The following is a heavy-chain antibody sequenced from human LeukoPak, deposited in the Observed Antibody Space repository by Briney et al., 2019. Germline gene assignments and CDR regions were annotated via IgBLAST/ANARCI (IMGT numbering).Heavy chain of an antibody. J-gene: IGHJ4*02. CDR2: INSDGCST. CDR1: GFTFSSYW. CDR3: ARVLRRYGGAR. Sequence: GGSLRLSCAASGFTFSSYWMHWVRQAPGKGLVWVLRINSDGCSTSYAGYVKVRFTSDKDNAKNTLYLQMNSLRAEDTAVYYCARVLRRYGGARWGQGTQVTVSS. D-gene: IGHD4-23*01. V-gene: IGHV3-74*01.